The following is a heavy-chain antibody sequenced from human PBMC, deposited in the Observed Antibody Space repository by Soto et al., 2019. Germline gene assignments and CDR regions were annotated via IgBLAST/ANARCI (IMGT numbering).Heavy chain of an antibody. CDR2: IYYSGST. V-gene: IGHV4-31*03. J-gene: IGHJ6*02. CDR3: ARGGRRSPGMDV. CDR1: GGSISSGGYY. Sequence: QVPLQESGPGLVKPSQTLSLTCTVSGGSISSGGYYWSWIRQHPGKGLEWIGYIYYSGSTYYNPSLKSRVTISVDTSKNQFSLKLSSVTTADTAVYYCARGGRRSPGMDVWGQGTTVTVSS.